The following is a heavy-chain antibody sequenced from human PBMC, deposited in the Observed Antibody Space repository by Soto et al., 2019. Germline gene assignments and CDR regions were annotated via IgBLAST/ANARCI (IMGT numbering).Heavy chain of an antibody. CDR2: INADNGNT. Sequence: ASVKVSCKASGYTFTTYAMHWLRQAPGQRLEWMGWINADNGNTKFSPRFQGRVTITRDTSASTTYMELSSLTSEDTAVYYCARGEVIVVVPTSITYRYYGLDVWGQGTTVTVSS. D-gene: IGHD2-2*01. CDR3: ARGEVIVVVPTSITYRYYGLDV. J-gene: IGHJ6*02. V-gene: IGHV1-3*01. CDR1: GYTFTTYA.